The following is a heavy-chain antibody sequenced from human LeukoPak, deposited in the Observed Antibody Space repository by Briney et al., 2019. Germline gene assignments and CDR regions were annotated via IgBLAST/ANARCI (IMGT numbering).Heavy chain of an antibody. J-gene: IGHJ4*02. CDR2: ISAYSGNT. Sequence: ASVKVSCKASGYTFTSYGISWVRQAPGQGLEWMGWISAYSGNTNYAQKLQGRVTMTTDTSTSTAYMELRSLRSDDTAVYYCARDLVPKYSSGWLASGYWGQGTLVTVSS. V-gene: IGHV1-18*04. CDR1: GYTFTSYG. D-gene: IGHD6-19*01. CDR3: ARDLVPKYSSGWLASGY.